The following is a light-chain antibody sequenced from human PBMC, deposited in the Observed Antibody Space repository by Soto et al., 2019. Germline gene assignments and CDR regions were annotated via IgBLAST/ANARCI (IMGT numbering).Light chain of an antibody. CDR1: QSVSSN. J-gene: IGKJ4*01. CDR3: QQYNKWPLT. V-gene: IGKV3D-15*01. Sequence: EIVMTQSPATLSVSPGERATLSCRASQSVSSNLAWYQQNPGQAPRLLIYGASTRATGIPARFSGSGSGTEFILTISRLQSEDFAGYYCQQYNKWPLTFGRGSKVEIK. CDR2: GAS.